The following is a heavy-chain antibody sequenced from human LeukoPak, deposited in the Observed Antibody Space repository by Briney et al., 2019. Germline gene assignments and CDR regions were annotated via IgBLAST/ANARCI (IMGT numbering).Heavy chain of an antibody. V-gene: IGHV3-66*01. J-gene: IGHJ4*02. Sequence: GGSLRLSCAASGFTVSSNYMSWVRQAPGKGLEWVSVIYSGGSTYYADSVKGRFTISRDNSKTTLYLPMNSLRAEDTAVYYCAKGSIPFYGDYHGGYFDYWGQGTLVTVSS. CDR2: IYSGGST. CDR3: AKGSIPFYGDYHGGYFDY. D-gene: IGHD4-17*01. CDR1: GFTVSSNY.